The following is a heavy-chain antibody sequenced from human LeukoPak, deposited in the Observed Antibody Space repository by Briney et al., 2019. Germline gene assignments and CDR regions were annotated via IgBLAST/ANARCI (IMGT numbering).Heavy chain of an antibody. J-gene: IGHJ4*02. Sequence: GGSLRLSCAAAGFSFSRYSFNWVRQAPGKGLEWVSSINTASSYIYYADSLKGRFTISRDNAKNSVYLQMDSLRAEDSAVYYCARLRRNTDSSGFFYYYDYWGQGTLVTVSS. CDR2: INTASSYI. V-gene: IGHV3-21*06. CDR3: ARLRRNTDSSGFFYYYDY. CDR1: GFSFSRYS. D-gene: IGHD3-22*01.